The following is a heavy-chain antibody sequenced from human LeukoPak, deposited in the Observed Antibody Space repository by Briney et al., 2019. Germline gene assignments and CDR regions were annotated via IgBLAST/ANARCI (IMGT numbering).Heavy chain of an antibody. V-gene: IGHV4-34*01. D-gene: IGHD6-6*01. J-gene: IGHJ5*02. CDR2: INHSGST. Sequence: SETLSLTCTVYGGSFSGYYWSWIRQPPGKGLEWIGEINHSGSTNYNPSLKSRVTISVDTSKNQFSLKLSSVTAADTAVYYCARVVPYSSSSRWFDPWGQGTLVTVSS. CDR3: ARVVPYSSSSRWFDP. CDR1: GGSFSGYY.